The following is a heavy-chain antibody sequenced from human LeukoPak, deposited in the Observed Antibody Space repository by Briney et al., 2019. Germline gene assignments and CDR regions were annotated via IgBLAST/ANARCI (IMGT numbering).Heavy chain of an antibody. D-gene: IGHD6-13*01. CDR2: INHSGST. CDR1: GGSFSGYY. CDR3: ARGGCQQLGYFDY. Sequence: SETLSLTCAVYGGSFSGYYWSWIRQPPGKGLEWIGEINHSGSTNYNPTLKSRVTISVDTSKNQFSLKLSSVTAADTAVYYCARGGCQQLGYFDYWGQGTLVTVSS. V-gene: IGHV4-34*01. J-gene: IGHJ4*02.